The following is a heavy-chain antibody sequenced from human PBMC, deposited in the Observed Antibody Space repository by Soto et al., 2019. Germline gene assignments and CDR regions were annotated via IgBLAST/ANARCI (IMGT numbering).Heavy chain of an antibody. D-gene: IGHD6-19*01. Sequence: GGSLRLSCAASGFTFSNYAMAWVRQAPGKGLEWVSSISASGATTYYADSVKGRFTISRDNSKNTLYVQMNSLRAEDTAVYYCANTGYNSAWTFDYWGQGTLVTVSS. CDR3: ANTGYNSAWTFDY. CDR1: GFTFSNYA. J-gene: IGHJ4*02. CDR2: ISASGATT. V-gene: IGHV3-23*01.